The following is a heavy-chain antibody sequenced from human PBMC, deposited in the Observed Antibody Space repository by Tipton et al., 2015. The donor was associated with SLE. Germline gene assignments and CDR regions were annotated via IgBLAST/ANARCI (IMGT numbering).Heavy chain of an antibody. J-gene: IGHJ4*02. CDR2: IRNKAYGATT. CDR1: GFSFGDFS. CDR3: TRGLREYSGYDGY. V-gene: IGHV3-49*04. Sequence: RSLRLSCTGSGFSFGDFSMSWVRQAPGKGLEWIAFIRNKAYGATTEYAASVKGRFTISRDDSKSIAYLQMNSLKIEDAAVYFCTRGLREYSGYDGYWGQGTLVTVSS. D-gene: IGHD5-12*01.